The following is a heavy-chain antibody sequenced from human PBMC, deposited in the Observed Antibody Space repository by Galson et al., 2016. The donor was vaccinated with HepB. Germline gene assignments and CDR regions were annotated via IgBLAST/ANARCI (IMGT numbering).Heavy chain of an antibody. CDR1: GFTFNNYA. CDR2: FSGGSGIT. J-gene: IGHJ6*02. V-gene: IGHV3-23*01. CDR3: AKGGPPPRGVLAGMDV. D-gene: IGHD3-10*01. Sequence: SLRLSCAAPGFTFNNYAMNWVRQAPGKGLEWVSGFSGGSGITFYADSVKGRFTISRDNSKNTLYLQMNSLTAEDTALYYCAKGGPPPRGVLAGMDVWGQGTTVTVSS.